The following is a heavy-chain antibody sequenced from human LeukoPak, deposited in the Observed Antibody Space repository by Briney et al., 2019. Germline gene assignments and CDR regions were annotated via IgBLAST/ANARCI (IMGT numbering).Heavy chain of an antibody. V-gene: IGHV3-23*01. CDR3: AKRGVVIRVILVGFHKEANYFDS. CDR2: ISGSGGRT. Sequence: PGGSLRLSCAVSGITLSNYGMSWVRQAPGKGLEWVAGISGSGGRTNYADSVKGRFTISRDNPKNTLYLQMNGLRAEDTAVYFCAKRGVVIRVILVGFHKEANYFDSWGQGVLVTVSS. CDR1: GITLSNYG. J-gene: IGHJ4*02. D-gene: IGHD3-22*01.